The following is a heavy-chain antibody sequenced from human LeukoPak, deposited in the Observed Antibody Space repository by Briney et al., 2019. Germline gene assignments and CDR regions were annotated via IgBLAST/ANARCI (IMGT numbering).Heavy chain of an antibody. CDR1: GPTFTSNF. J-gene: IGHJ5*02. D-gene: IGHD2-2*01. Sequence: ASVKVSCKASGPTFTSNFIHWVRQGPGQGGEWMGIVTPSGGSTSCAQKFQGRVNMNRDTSKSTAYIELSSLRSQDTAVYSWASDSSKNSLADPWGQGTLVTVSS. V-gene: IGHV1-46*01. CDR3: ASDSSKNSLADP. CDR2: VTPSGGST.